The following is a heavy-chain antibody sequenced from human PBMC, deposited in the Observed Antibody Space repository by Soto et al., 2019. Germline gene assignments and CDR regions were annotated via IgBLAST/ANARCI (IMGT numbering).Heavy chain of an antibody. Sequence: ASVKVSCKASGYTFTGYYMHWVRQAPGQGLEWMGWINTNSGGTNYAQKIQGWVTMTRDTSISTAYMELSRLRSDDTAVYYCGRGLRPGWLNCSGGSCYWRFDPWGQGTLVTVSS. D-gene: IGHD2-15*01. CDR2: INTNSGGT. J-gene: IGHJ5*02. CDR1: GYTFTGYY. CDR3: GRGLRPGWLNCSGGSCYWRFDP. V-gene: IGHV1-2*04.